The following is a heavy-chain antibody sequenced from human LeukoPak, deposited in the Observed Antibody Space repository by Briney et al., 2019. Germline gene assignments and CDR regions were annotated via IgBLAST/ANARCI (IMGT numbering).Heavy chain of an antibody. CDR3: ARLNGGYYYDSSAKKGLDY. Sequence: SETLSLTCAVSGGSISSSNWWSWVRQPPGKGLEWIGEIYHSGSINYNPSLKSRVTISVDKSKNQFSLKLSSVTAADTAVYYCARLNGGYYYDSSAKKGLDYWGQGTLVTVSS. CDR1: GGSISSSNW. J-gene: IGHJ4*02. D-gene: IGHD3-22*01. V-gene: IGHV4-4*02. CDR2: IYHSGSI.